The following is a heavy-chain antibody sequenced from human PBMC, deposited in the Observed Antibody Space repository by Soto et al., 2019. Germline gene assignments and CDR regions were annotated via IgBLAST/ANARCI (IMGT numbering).Heavy chain of an antibody. V-gene: IGHV3-30*18. CDR2: ISYDGSNK. D-gene: IGHD6-13*01. CDR1: GFTFSSYG. CDR3: AKDQQIAAAGTLDDAFDI. J-gene: IGHJ3*02. Sequence: QVQLVESGGGVVQPGRSLRLSCAASGFTFSSYGMHWVRQAPGKGLEWVAVISYDGSNKYYADSVKGRFTISRDNAKNTLYLPKNILRAEDTAVYYCAKDQQIAAAGTLDDAFDIRGQGTMVTVSS.